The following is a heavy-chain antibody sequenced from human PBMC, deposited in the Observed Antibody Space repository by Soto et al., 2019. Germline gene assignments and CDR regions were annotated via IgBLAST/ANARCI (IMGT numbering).Heavy chain of an antibody. CDR3: ARQIVATKTPDD. CDR1: GGSTSSTNYY. D-gene: IGHD5-12*01. V-gene: IGHV4-39*01. CDR2: IYNSGET. J-gene: IGHJ4*02. Sequence: QLQLQVSGPGLLKPSETLSLTYTVSGGSTSSTNYYWGWIRQSPGKGLEWIGSIYNSGETYYNPSLKSRVTISVDTSKSQISLRLSSLTAADTAVYFCARQIVATKTPDDWGQGILVTVSS.